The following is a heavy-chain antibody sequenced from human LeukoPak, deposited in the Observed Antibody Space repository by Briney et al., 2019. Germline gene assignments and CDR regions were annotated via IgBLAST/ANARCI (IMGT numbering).Heavy chain of an antibody. CDR1: GGSINDYY. J-gene: IGHJ1*01. D-gene: IGHD3-10*01. CDR2: IYYSGST. V-gene: IGHV4-59*01. Sequence: PSETLSLTCTVSGGSINDYYWNWLRQPPGKGLEWIGYIYYSGSTNYNPSLKSRVTISVDTSKTRFSLRLSSVTAADTAVYYCARGYYDSGTYSGYFQHWGQGTLVTGSS. CDR3: ARGYYDSGTYSGYFQH.